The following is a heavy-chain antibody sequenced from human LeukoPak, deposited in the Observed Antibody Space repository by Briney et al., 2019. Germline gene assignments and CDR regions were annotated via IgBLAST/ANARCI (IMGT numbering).Heavy chain of an antibody. J-gene: IGHJ4*02. CDR1: GGSISSYY. Sequence: SETLSLTCTVSGGSISSYYWSWIRQPPGKGLEWIGCIYYSGSTNYNPSLKSRVTISVDTSKNQFSLKLSSVTAADTAVYYCARDRRDGYNSAFDYWGQGTLVTVSS. D-gene: IGHD5-24*01. CDR3: ARDRRDGYNSAFDY. V-gene: IGHV4-59*12. CDR2: IYYSGST.